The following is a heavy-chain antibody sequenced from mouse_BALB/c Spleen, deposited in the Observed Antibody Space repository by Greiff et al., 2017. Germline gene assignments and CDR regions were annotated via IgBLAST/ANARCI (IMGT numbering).Heavy chain of an antibody. J-gene: IGHJ3*01. V-gene: IGHV5-9-3*01. CDR3: ARQNDYDDGFAY. Sequence: EVHLVESGGGLVKPGGSLKLSCAASGFTFSSYAMSWVRQTPEKRLEWVATISSGGSYTYYPDSVKGRFTISRDNAKNTLYLQMSSLRSEDTAMYYCARQNDYDDGFAYWGQGTLVTVSA. D-gene: IGHD2-4*01. CDR1: GFTFSSYA. CDR2: ISSGGSYT.